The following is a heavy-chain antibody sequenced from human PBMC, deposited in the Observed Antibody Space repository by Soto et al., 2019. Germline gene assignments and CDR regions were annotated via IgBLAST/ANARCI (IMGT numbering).Heavy chain of an antibody. CDR2: IYYSGST. Sequence: LSLTCTVSGGSISSGGYYWSWIRQHPGKGLEWIGYIYYSGSTNYNPSLKSRVTISVDTSKNQFSLKLSSVTAADTAVSYCARASPVVNDVWGQGTTVNVSS. J-gene: IGHJ6*02. CDR1: GGSISSGGYY. V-gene: IGHV4-30-4*08. CDR3: ARASPVVNDV.